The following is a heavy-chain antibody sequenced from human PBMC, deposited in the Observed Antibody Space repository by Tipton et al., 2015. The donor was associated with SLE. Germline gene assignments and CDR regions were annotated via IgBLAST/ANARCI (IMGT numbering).Heavy chain of an antibody. CDR3: ASRGAAAAPGWYFDL. J-gene: IGHJ2*01. D-gene: IGHD6-13*01. V-gene: IGHV4-34*01. CDR2: INHSGGT. Sequence: TLSLTCAVYGGSFSGYYWSWIRQPPGKGLEWIGEINHSGGTNYNPSLKSRVTISVDTSKNQFSLKLSSVTAADTAVYYCASRGAAAAPGWYFDLWGRGTLVTVSS. CDR1: GGSFSGYY.